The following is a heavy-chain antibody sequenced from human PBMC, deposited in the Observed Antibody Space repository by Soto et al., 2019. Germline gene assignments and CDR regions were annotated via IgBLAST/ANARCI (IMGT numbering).Heavy chain of an antibody. V-gene: IGHV6-1*01. CDR1: GDSVSSNSAA. CDR2: TYYRSKWYN. CDR3: ARDRRLNRGYTTGTYSWFDP. D-gene: IGHD1-1*01. J-gene: IGHJ5*02. Sequence: PSQTLSLTCAISGDSVSSNSAAWNWIRQSPSRGLEWLGRTYYRSKWYNDYAVSVKSRITINPDTSKNQFSLQLNSVTPEDTAVYYCARDRRLNRGYTTGTYSWFDPWGQGTLVTVSS.